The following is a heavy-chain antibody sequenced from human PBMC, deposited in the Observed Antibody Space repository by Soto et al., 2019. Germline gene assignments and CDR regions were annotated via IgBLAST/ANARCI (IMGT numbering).Heavy chain of an antibody. CDR3: VQSRCGGDCLQSYSSHSYYGLDV. D-gene: IGHD2-21*01. CDR2: IYWDDDK. CDR1: GFSLSTTGVG. Sequence: GPTLVNPTQTLTLTCTFSGFSLSTTGVGVGWIRQPPGKALEWLALIYWDDDKRYNPSLKSRLTITKDTSKNQVVLTMTNMDPVDTATYYCVQSRCGGDCLQSYSSHSYYGLDVWGQGTTVTVSS. V-gene: IGHV2-5*02. J-gene: IGHJ6*02.